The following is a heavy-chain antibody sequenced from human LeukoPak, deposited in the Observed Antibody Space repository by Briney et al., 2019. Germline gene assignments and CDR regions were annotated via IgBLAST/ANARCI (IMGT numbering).Heavy chain of an antibody. CDR1: GFTFSDYY. D-gene: IGHD5-18*01. CDR3: ARDMVPGRGYSYGYPLDY. V-gene: IGHV3-11*01. CDR2: ISSSGSTI. J-gene: IGHJ4*02. Sequence: PGGSLRLSCAASGFTFSDYYMSWIRQAPGKGLEWVSYISSSGSTIYYADSVKGRFTISRDNAKNSLYLQMNSLRAEDTAVYYCARDMVPGRGYSYGYPLDYWGQGTLVTVSS.